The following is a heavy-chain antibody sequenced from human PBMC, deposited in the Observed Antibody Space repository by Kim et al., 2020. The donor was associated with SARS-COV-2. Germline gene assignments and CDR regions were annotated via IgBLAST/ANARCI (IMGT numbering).Heavy chain of an antibody. Sequence: GGSLRLSCAASGFTFSSYCMHWVRQAPGKGLEWVSGIKGDGSSPYYADSVKGRFTISRDNAKNTLYLQMNSLRAEDTAVYYCARLIVRTAADCWGQGTLVTVSS. CDR2: IKGDGSSP. D-gene: IGHD1-26*01. J-gene: IGHJ4*02. CDR3: ARLIVRTAADC. CDR1: GFTFSSYC. V-gene: IGHV3-74*01.